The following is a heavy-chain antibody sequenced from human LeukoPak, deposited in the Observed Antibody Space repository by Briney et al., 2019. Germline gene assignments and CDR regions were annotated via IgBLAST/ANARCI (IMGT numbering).Heavy chain of an antibody. D-gene: IGHD2-15*01. J-gene: IGHJ4*02. CDR3: ARVGCSGGSCYFNY. CDR1: GCTFSSYA. CDR2: IIPILGIA. Sequence: GASVKVSCKGSGCTFSSYAISWVRQAPGQGREWMGRIIPILGIANSAQMFQRRVTITADKYTSTAYMELSSLRAENAALYYCARVGCSGGSCYFNYWGQGTLVTVSS. V-gene: IGHV1-69*10.